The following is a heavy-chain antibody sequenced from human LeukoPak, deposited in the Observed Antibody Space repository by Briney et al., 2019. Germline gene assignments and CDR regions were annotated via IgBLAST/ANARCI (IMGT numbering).Heavy chain of an antibody. CDR3: ARSPTDSSGYPNPLFDI. CDR2: IIPIFGIA. J-gene: IGHJ3*02. Sequence: SVKVSCKASGGTFSSYAISWVRQVPGQGLEWMGRIIPIFGIANYAQKFQGRVTITADKSTSTAYMELSSLRSEDTAVYYCARSPTDSSGYPNPLFDIWGQGTMVTVSS. D-gene: IGHD3-22*01. CDR1: GGTFSSYA. V-gene: IGHV1-69*04.